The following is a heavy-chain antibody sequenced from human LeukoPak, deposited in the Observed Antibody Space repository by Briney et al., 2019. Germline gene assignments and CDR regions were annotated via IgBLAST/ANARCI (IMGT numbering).Heavy chain of an antibody. CDR2: ISGDSTYI. J-gene: IGHJ4*02. V-gene: IGHV3-21*01. Sequence: GGSLRLSCAASGFTFTSYSMNWVRQAPGKGLEWVSSISGDSTYIYNAGSVKGRFTISRDNAQASLYLQMISLRADDTAVYYCARVSGRLERQSDLDYWGQGTLVIVSS. CDR3: ARVSGRLERQSDLDY. CDR1: GFTFTSYS. D-gene: IGHD1-1*01.